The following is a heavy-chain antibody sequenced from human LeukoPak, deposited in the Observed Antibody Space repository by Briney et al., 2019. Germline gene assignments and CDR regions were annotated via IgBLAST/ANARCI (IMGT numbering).Heavy chain of an antibody. V-gene: IGHV4-34*01. CDR3: ARDLHSSSWSFDY. CDR1: GGSFSGYS. D-gene: IGHD6-13*01. CDR2: VNYNGSA. J-gene: IGHJ4*02. Sequence: SETLSLTCAVYGGSFSGYSWSWIRQPPGKGLEWIGEVNYNGSANYSPSLKSRVTVSVDTTKNQFSLKLSSVTAADTAVYYCARDLHSSSWSFDYWGQGTLVTVSS.